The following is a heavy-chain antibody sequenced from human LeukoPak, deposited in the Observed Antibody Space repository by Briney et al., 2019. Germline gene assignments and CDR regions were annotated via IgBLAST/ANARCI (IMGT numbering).Heavy chain of an antibody. CDR2: IYYSGST. J-gene: IGHJ5*02. CDR3: AREVQGSAAA. V-gene: IGHV4-59*01. Sequence: SEPLSLPCTVSGDSISSYYWSWLRQPPGKALQWIGYIYYSGSTNYNPSLKNRVTISVDTSKNQFSLKVSSVSAADTAVYYCAREVQGSAAAWGQGILVTVSS. CDR1: GDSISSYY.